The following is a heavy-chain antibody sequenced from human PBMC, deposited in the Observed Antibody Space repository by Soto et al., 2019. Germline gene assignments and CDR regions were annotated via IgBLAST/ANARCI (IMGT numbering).Heavy chain of an antibody. CDR2: INAGNGNT. J-gene: IGHJ4*02. V-gene: IGHV1-3*01. D-gene: IGHD6-19*01. CDR1: GYTFTSYA. Sequence: ASVKVSCKASGYTFTSYAMHWVRQAPGQRLEWMGWINAGNGNTKYSQKFQGRVTITRDTSASTAYMELSSLRSEDTAVYYCARDPVSGWYYFDYWGQGTLVTVS. CDR3: ARDPVSGWYYFDY.